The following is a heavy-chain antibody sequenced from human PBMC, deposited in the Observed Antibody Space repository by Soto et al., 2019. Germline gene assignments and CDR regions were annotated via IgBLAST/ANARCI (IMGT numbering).Heavy chain of an antibody. CDR2: IKSKAHGGTT. D-gene: IGHD6-13*01. V-gene: IGHV3-15*07. CDR1: GLTLTDAW. Sequence: EVQLVESGGGFVKPGGSLRLSCAVSGLTLTDAWMNWVRQAPGKGLEWVGRIKSKAHGGTTDYGPPVKGRFTISRDDSRNMLYLQMKGLKTEDTAVYYCTTGITAEKYWGQGTLVTVSS. J-gene: IGHJ4*02. CDR3: TTGITAEKY.